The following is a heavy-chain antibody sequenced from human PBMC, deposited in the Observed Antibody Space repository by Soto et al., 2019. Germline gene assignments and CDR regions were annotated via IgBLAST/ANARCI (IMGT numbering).Heavy chain of an antibody. Sequence: QEKLVASGGGVVQPGRSLRLSCAASGFTFSAYGMHWVRQAPGQWLEWVTVISYDGSSKYYADSVKSRFIVSRDNSKNTLYLQMNSLRPEDTAVYYCAKVTFSGDYYYSYGMDVWGQGTTGTVSS. CDR1: GFTFSAYG. CDR2: ISYDGSSK. D-gene: IGHD1-26*01. V-gene: IGHV3-30*18. CDR3: AKVTFSGDYYYSYGMDV. J-gene: IGHJ6*02.